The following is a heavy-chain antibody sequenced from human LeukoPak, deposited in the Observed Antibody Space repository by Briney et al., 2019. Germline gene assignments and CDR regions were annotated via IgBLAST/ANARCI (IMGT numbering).Heavy chain of an antibody. CDR1: GYTFTGYY. V-gene: IGHV1-2*02. D-gene: IGHD2-2*01. CDR2: INPNSGGT. Sequence: ASVKVSCKASGYTFTGYYMHWVRQAPGQGLEWMGWINPNSGGTNYAQKFQGRVTMTRDTSISTAYMELSRLRSDDTAVYYCARPPPGYCSSTSCLDYWGQGTLVTVPS. J-gene: IGHJ4*02. CDR3: ARPPPGYCSSTSCLDY.